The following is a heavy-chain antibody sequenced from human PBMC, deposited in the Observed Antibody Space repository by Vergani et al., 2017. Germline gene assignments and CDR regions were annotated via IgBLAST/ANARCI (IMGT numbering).Heavy chain of an antibody. J-gene: IGHJ5*02. V-gene: IGHV4-34*01. CDR3: ARGRIMITFGGARFNWFDP. CDR2: INHSGST. D-gene: IGHD3-16*01. CDR1: GRSFSGYY. Sequence: QVQLQQWGAGLLKPSETLSLTCAVYGRSFSGYYWSWIRQPPGKGLEWIGEINHSGSTNYNPSLKSRVTISVDTSKNQFSLKLSSVTAADTAVYYCARGRIMITFGGARFNWFDPWGQGTLVTVSS.